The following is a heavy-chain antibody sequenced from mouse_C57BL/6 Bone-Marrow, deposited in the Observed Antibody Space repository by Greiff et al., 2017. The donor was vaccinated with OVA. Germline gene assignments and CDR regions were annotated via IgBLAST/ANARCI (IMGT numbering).Heavy chain of an antibody. D-gene: IGHD2-2*01. CDR1: GYTFTDYE. J-gene: IGHJ4*01. CDR2: IDPETGGT. V-gene: IGHV1-15*01. CDR3: TRSGYRAMDY. Sequence: QVQLQQSGAELVRPGASVTLSCKASGYTFTDYEMHWVKQTPVHGLEWIGAIDPETGGTAYNQKFKGKAILTADKSSSTAYMELRSLTSEDSAVYYCTRSGYRAMDYWGQGTSVTVSS.